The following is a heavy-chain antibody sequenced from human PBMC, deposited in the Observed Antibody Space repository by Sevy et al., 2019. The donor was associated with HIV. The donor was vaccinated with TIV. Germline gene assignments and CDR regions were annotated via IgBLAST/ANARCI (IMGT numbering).Heavy chain of an antibody. Sequence: GGSLRLSCAGSGFSFKNVWMTWVRQTPGKGLEWVGHAKRKSDGGSIDYGSPVNGRFTISRDDSTDMLYLQMSSLKTEDTGVYYCAIVLGAGAAGAFEIWGQGTMVTVSS. D-gene: IGHD1-26*01. CDR1: GFSFKNVW. CDR3: AIVLGAGAAGAFEI. V-gene: IGHV3-15*01. J-gene: IGHJ3*02. CDR2: AKRKSDGGSI.